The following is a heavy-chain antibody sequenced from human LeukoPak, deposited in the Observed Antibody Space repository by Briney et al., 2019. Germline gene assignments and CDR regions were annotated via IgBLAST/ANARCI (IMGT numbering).Heavy chain of an antibody. V-gene: IGHV3-53*01. CDR2: IYSGGST. Sequence: GGSLRLSCAASGFTVSSNYMSWVRQAPGKGLEWVSVIYSGGSTYYADSVKGRFTISRDNSKNTLYLQMNSLRAEDTAVYYCTSYGLYYYYGMDVWGQGTTVTVSS. D-gene: IGHD3-10*01. CDR3: TSYGLYYYYGMDV. J-gene: IGHJ6*02. CDR1: GFTVSSNY.